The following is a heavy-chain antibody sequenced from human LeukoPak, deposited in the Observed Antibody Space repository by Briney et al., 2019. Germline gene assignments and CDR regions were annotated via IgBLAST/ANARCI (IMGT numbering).Heavy chain of an antibody. D-gene: IGHD2/OR15-2a*01. CDR3: ARSLSTVD. CDR1: GYTFTGYY. Sequence: GASVKVSCKASGYTFTGYYMHWVRQAPGQGLEWMRWINPNSGGTNYAQKFQGRVNMTRGTSISTAYMELSRLRSDDTAVYYCARSLSTVDWGQGTLVTVSS. CDR2: INPNSGGT. V-gene: IGHV1-2*02. J-gene: IGHJ4*02.